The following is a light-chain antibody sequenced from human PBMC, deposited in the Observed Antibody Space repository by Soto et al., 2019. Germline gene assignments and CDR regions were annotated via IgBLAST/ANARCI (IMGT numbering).Light chain of an antibody. CDR2: AAS. J-gene: IGKJ1*01. V-gene: IGKV1-12*01. CDR3: QQTNSFPWT. CDR1: QRITGW. Sequence: DTQMTQSPSSVSASVGDRVTITCRASQRITGWLAWYQHKPGKAPKLLIYAASRLQSGVPSRFSGSESGRDFTLTISSLQPEDFATYYCQQTNSFPWTFAQGTKVEIK.